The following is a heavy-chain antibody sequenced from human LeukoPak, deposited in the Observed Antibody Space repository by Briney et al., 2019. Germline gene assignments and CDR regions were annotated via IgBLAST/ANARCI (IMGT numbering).Heavy chain of an antibody. Sequence: TSETLSLTCAVYGGSFSGYYWSWIRQPPGKGLEWIGEINHSGSTNYNPSLKSRVTISVDTSKNQFSLKLSSVTAADTAVYYCARAAGYGGNYYYYYMDVWGKGTTVTVSS. V-gene: IGHV4-34*01. CDR1: GGSFSGYY. CDR2: INHSGST. J-gene: IGHJ6*03. CDR3: ARAAGYGGNYYYYYMDV. D-gene: IGHD4-23*01.